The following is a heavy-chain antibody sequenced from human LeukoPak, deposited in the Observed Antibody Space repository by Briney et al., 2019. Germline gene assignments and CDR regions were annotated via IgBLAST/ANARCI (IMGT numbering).Heavy chain of an antibody. D-gene: IGHD5-18*01. J-gene: IGHJ4*02. CDR3: AIARGYSYGYGY. Sequence: GGSLRLSCAASGFTVSSNYMSWVRQAPGKGLGWVSVIYSGGSTYYADSVKGRFTISRDNSKNTLFLQMNSLRAEDTAVYYCAIARGYSYGYGYWGQGTLVTVSS. V-gene: IGHV3-66*01. CDR2: IYSGGST. CDR1: GFTVSSNY.